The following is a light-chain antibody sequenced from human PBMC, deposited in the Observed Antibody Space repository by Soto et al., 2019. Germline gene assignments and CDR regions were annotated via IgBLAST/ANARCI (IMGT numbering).Light chain of an antibody. CDR1: KNDIGVYDF. J-gene: IGLJ1*01. Sequence: QSALTQPPSASGSPGQSVTISCTGTKNDIGVYDFVSWYQHHPGKAPRLIIYEVVQRPSGVPDRFSGSKSGNTASLTISGLQAEDEGDYYCCSYAGDYMFVFGTGTKVTVL. CDR2: EVV. V-gene: IGLV2-8*01. CDR3: CSYAGDYMFV.